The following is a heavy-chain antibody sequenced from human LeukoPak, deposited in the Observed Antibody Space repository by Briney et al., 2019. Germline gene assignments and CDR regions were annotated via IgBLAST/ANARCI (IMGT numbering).Heavy chain of an antibody. V-gene: IGHV4-59*08. Sequence: SETLSLTCNVSVGSISTYYWSWIRQPPGKGLEWIGYIHNSGSTNNNPSLKSRVIISVDTAKNQFALKPSSVTAADTAVYYCARGGSKVFDYWGQGSLVIVSS. CDR3: ARGGSKVFDY. CDR1: VGSISTYY. J-gene: IGHJ4*02. CDR2: IHNSGST. D-gene: IGHD2-15*01.